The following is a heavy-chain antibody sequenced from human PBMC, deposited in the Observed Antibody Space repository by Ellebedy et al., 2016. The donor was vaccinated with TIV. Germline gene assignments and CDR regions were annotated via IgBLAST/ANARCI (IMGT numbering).Heavy chain of an antibody. CDR3: AKSRRVVVTAQNQPADY. V-gene: IGHV3-30*02. D-gene: IGHD2-21*02. J-gene: IGHJ4*02. Sequence: GESLKISCAASGFTFSSYGMHSVRQAPGKGLEWVAFIRYDGSNKYYADSVKGRFTISRDNSKNTLYLQMNSLRAEDTAVYYCAKSRRVVVTAQNQPADYWGQGTLVTVSS. CDR1: GFTFSSYG. CDR2: IRYDGSNK.